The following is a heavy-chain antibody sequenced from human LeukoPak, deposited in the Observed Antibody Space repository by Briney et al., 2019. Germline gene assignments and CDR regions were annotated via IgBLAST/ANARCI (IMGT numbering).Heavy chain of an antibody. CDR3: ARALRGTVVGYMYV. CDR2: ISYDGSNK. D-gene: IGHD4-23*01. V-gene: IGHV3-30*04. Sequence: SGGSLRLSCAASGFTFSSYAMHWVRQAPGKGLEWVAVISYDGSNKYYADSVKGRFTISRDNSKNTLYLQMNSLRAEDTAVYYCARALRGTVVGYMYVWGKGTTVTVSS. J-gene: IGHJ6*03. CDR1: GFTFSSYA.